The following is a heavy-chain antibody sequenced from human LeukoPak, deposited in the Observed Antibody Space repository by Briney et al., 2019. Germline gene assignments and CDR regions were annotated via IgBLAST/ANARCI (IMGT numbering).Heavy chain of an antibody. D-gene: IGHD6-13*01. V-gene: IGHV3-7*01. Sequence: GGSLRLSCAASGFTFSSYWMSWVRQAPGKGLEWVANIKRDGSEKYYVDSVKGRFTISRDNAKNSLSLQMNSLRAEDTAIYYCARDNSIWEGAFDIWGRGTMVTVSS. CDR1: GFTFSSYW. J-gene: IGHJ3*02. CDR2: IKRDGSEK. CDR3: ARDNSIWEGAFDI.